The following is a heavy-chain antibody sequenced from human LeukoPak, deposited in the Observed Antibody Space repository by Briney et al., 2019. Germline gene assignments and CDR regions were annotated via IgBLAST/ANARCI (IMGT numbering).Heavy chain of an antibody. J-gene: IGHJ4*02. CDR2: ISYSGST. CDR3: ARHYYDILTGYSYFDY. D-gene: IGHD3-9*01. V-gene: IGHV4-59*08. Sequence: SETLSLTCTVSGGSISSHYWTWIRQSPGKGLEWIGYISYSGSTNYNPSLKSRVTLSVDTSKNQFSLKLRPVTAADTAVYYCARHYYDILTGYSYFDYWGQGTLVTVSS. CDR1: GGSISSHY.